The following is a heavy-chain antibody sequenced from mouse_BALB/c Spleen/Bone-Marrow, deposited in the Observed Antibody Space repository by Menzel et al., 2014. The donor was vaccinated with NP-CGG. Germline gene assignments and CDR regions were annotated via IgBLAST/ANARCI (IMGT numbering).Heavy chain of an antibody. CDR1: GYSITSSY. J-gene: IGHJ2*01. CDR2: ISYSGNA. CDR3: ARGNGYHFDY. Sequence: EVQLQESGPSPVKPSQSLSLTCSITGYSITSSYWNWTRQFPGNKLEYMGYISYSGNAYYNPSLKSRISLTRDTSKNQYFLQLNSVTTEDTATYFCARGNGYHFDYWGQGTTLTVSS. V-gene: IGHV3-8*02. D-gene: IGHD1-2*01.